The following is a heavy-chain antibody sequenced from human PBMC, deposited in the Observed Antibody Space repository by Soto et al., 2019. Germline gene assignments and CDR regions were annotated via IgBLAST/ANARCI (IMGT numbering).Heavy chain of an antibody. J-gene: IGHJ6*02. V-gene: IGHV1-58*01. CDR1: GFTFTSSA. CDR2: IVVGSGNT. Sequence: GSSVKVSCKASGFTFTSSAVQWVRQARGQRLEWIGWIVVGSGNTNYAQNFQGRVTITADKSTSTAYMELSSLRSEDTAVYYCARDSGRSDVVPAAISAMDVWG. D-gene: IGHD2-2*01. CDR3: ARDSGRSDVVPAAISAMDV.